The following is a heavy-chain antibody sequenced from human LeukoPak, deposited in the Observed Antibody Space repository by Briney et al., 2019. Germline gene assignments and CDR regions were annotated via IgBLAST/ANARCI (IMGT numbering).Heavy chain of an antibody. CDR1: GFTFSSYA. CDR2: ISGSGGST. V-gene: IGHV3-23*01. Sequence: GGSLRLSCAASGFTFSSYAMSWVRQAPGKGLEWVSAISGSGGSTYYAHSVKGRFTISRDNSKNTLYLQMNSLRAEDTAVYYCGGSAAHYYYMDVWGKGTTVTVSS. D-gene: IGHD2-2*01. CDR3: GGSAAHYYYMDV. J-gene: IGHJ6*03.